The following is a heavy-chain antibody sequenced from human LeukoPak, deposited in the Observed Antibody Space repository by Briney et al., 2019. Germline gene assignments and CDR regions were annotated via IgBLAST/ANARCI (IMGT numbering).Heavy chain of an antibody. CDR1: GYTFTGYY. CDR3: ARGRDRYCSSTSCRPFDY. V-gene: IGHV1-2*02. D-gene: IGHD2-2*01. CDR2: INPNSGGT. J-gene: IGHJ4*02. Sequence: WASVKVSCKASGYTFTGYYMHWVRQAPGQGLEWMGWINPNSGGTNYAQKFQGRVTITRDTSISTAYMELSRLRSDDTAVYYCARGRDRYCSSTSCRPFDYWGQGTLVTVSS.